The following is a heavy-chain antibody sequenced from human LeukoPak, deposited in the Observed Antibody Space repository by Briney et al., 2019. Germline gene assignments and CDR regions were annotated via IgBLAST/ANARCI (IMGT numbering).Heavy chain of an antibody. CDR1: GYTFTSCD. V-gene: IGHV1-8*01. CDR2: MNPNSGNT. J-gene: IGHJ4*02. Sequence: ASVKVSCKASGYTFTSCDINWVRQATGQGLEWMEWMNPNSGNTGYGQSFQGRITMTRDISIGTAYMELSNLTSEATAIYYCTRGSSGRRDNWGQGTLVTVSA. D-gene: IGHD6-19*01. CDR3: TRGSSGRRDN.